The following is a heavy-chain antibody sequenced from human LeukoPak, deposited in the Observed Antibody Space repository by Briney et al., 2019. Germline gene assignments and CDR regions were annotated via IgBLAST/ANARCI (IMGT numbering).Heavy chain of an antibody. Sequence: GGSLGLSRAASGFTFNRCPMHWVRQAPGKGLEWVAVMSYDGNNKYYADFVKGLFTISRDNSKNTLYLQMNSLSADDTAVYYCVRDRWPRLGEISTSFDYWGQGILVTVSS. CDR2: MSYDGNNK. CDR3: VRDRWPRLGEISTSFDY. D-gene: IGHD3-16*02. V-gene: IGHV3-30-3*01. CDR1: GFTFNRCP. J-gene: IGHJ4*02.